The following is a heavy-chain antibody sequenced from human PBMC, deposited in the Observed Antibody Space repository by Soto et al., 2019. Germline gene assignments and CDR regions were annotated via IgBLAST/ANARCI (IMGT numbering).Heavy chain of an antibody. CDR3: ARAPINPKWGVTMFDY. J-gene: IGHJ4*02. CDR1: GFTLTSHA. CDR2: INAGNGNT. D-gene: IGHD7-27*01. Sequence: QVHLVQSATEVKRPGASVKVSCQTSGFTLTSHAIQWVRQAPGQRPEWLGWINAGNGNTKYSRRFQGRITITRDTAASTAYMELDSLTSEDTALFYCARAPINPKWGVTMFDYWGQGTLVTVSS. V-gene: IGHV1-3*01.